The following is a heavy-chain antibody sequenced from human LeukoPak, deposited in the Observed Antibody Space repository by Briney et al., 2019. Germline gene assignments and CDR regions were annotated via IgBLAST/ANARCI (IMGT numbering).Heavy chain of an antibody. D-gene: IGHD2-15*01. CDR1: GFTFSGYD. CDR3: ARRNCSGGSCYFDY. Sequence: GGSLRLSCAASGFTFSGYDMSWVRQAPGKGLEWVSSISSSSSYIYYADSVKGRFTISRDNAKNSLYLQMNSLRAEDTAVYYCARRNCSGGSCYFDYWGQGTLVTVSS. J-gene: IGHJ4*02. CDR2: ISSSSSYI. V-gene: IGHV3-21*01.